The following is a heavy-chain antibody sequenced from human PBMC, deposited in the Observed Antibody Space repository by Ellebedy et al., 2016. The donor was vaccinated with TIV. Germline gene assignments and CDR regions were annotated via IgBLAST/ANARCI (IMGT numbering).Heavy chain of an antibody. D-gene: IGHD3-10*01. J-gene: IGHJ4*02. CDR3: ARDYYGSLDY. Sequence: SETLSLXCTVSGASISSVDYYCSWIRQPPGKGLEWIGYIYYSGTTDSNPSLKSRLSLSVDTSRNQFSLNLSSVTAADTAVYYCARDYYGSLDYWGQGTLVTVSP. V-gene: IGHV4-30-4*01. CDR2: IYYSGTT. CDR1: GASISSVDYY.